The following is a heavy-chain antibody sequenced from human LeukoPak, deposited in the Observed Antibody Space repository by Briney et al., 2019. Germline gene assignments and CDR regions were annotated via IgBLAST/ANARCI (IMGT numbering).Heavy chain of an antibody. V-gene: IGHV4-59*08. CDR2: VDYTGST. Sequence: NPSETLSLTCTVSAGSISTYYWSRIRQSPGKGLEWIGYVDYTGSTIYNPSVKSRVTISVDRSRNQFFLRLKSVTAADTAVYYCAGQGFTGAWSYWLDYWGQGILVTVS. CDR3: AGQGFTGAWSYWLDY. D-gene: IGHD6-19*01. CDR1: AGSISTYY. J-gene: IGHJ4*02.